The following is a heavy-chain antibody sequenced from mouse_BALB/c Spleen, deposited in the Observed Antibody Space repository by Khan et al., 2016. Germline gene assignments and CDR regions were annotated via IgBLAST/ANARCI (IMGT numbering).Heavy chain of an antibody. V-gene: IGHV1-9*01. D-gene: IGHD6-1*01. Sequence: VQLQESGAELVKPGASVKISCKASGYTFSSYWIEWLKQRPGHGLEWIGEILPGSGNTNYTEKFKGKATFTADTSSNTAYMQLSSLTSEESVVYYCARALWGLDYWGQGTTLTVSS. CDR1: GYTFSSYW. CDR3: ARALWGLDY. J-gene: IGHJ2*01. CDR2: ILPGSGNT.